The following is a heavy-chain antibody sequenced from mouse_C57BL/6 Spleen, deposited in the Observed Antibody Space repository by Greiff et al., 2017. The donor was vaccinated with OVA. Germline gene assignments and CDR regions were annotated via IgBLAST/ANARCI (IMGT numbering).Heavy chain of an antibody. J-gene: IGHJ1*03. Sequence: DVKLVESEGGLVQPGSSMKLSCTASGFTFSDYYMAWVRQVPEKGLEWVANINYDGSSTYYLDSLKSRFIISRDNAKNILYLQMSSLKSEDTATYYCARYSNYDWYFDVWGTGTTVTVSS. CDR2: INYDGSST. CDR3: ARYSNYDWYFDV. CDR1: GFTFSDYY. V-gene: IGHV5-16*01. D-gene: IGHD2-5*01.